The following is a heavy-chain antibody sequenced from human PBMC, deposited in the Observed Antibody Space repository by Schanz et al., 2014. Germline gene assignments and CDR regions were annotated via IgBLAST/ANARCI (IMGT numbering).Heavy chain of an antibody. CDR1: GFTFSNTW. V-gene: IGHV3-15*01. D-gene: IGHD3-3*01. Sequence: EVQLVESGGGLVQPGGSLRLSCAASGFTFSNTWMNWVRQTPGKGLEWIGRIKSKIDGGTTDYAAPVKGRFTISRDDSKNTLYLQMNSLKTEDTAVYYCTTVERITIFEVVPYYYYYMDVWGKGTTVTGSS. J-gene: IGHJ6*03. CDR3: TTVERITIFEVVPYYYYYMDV. CDR2: IKSKIDGGTT.